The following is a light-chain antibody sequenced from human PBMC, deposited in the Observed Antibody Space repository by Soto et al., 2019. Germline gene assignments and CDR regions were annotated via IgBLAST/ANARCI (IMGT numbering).Light chain of an antibody. CDR1: QSVRSSY. CDR2: DGS. J-gene: IGKJ4*01. V-gene: IGKV3D-20*01. Sequence: EIVLTQSPATLSLSPGDRATLSCGASQSVRSSYVAWYQQKAGLAPRLLIYDGSSRASGIPDRFSGSGSGTAFTLTIGRLEPEDFAVYYCQKYDNSAPLSFGGVTKVEMK. CDR3: QKYDNSAPLS.